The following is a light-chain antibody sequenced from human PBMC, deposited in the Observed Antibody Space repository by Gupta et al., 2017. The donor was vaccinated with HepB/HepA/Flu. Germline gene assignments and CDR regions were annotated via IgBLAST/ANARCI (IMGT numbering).Light chain of an antibody. Sequence: DVVMTQSPLPLSVTLGQPASISCRCSQSLLYSDGKNYLNWLHQRPGQSPSRLILQVSKRDAGVADRLSSSGACTDVTLKIISVEADDVGVFYCMQVTHWPPWTFGQGTKVEIK. J-gene: IGKJ1*01. CDR3: MQVTHWPPWT. CDR1: QSLLYSDGKNY. CDR2: QVS. V-gene: IGKV2-30*01.